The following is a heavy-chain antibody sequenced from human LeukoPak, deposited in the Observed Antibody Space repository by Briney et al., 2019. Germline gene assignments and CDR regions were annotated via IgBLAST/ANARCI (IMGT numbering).Heavy chain of an antibody. Sequence: TSDTLSLTCAVYGGSFSGYYWSWIRQAPGKGLEWIGESHHSGNTNYNPSLKSRVTISVDTSKSQFSLKLSSVTAADTAVYYCVTEPGYCTGGRCYGGWFDPWGQGTLVTVSS. CDR1: GGSFSGYY. D-gene: IGHD2-15*01. CDR3: VTEPGYCTGGRCYGGWFDP. J-gene: IGHJ5*02. CDR2: SHHSGNT. V-gene: IGHV4-34*01.